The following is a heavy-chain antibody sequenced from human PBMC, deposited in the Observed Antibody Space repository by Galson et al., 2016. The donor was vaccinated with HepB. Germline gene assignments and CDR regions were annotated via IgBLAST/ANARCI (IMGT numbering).Heavy chain of an antibody. CDR3: ARGVTYLYQGDDAPGYHFALDV. J-gene: IGHJ6*02. D-gene: IGHD2-2*01. CDR1: GFTFNNYA. CDR2: MSFDGINT. Sequence: SLRLSCAASGFTFNNYAMHWVRQAPGKGLEWVAVMSFDGINTYYGDSMKGRFTISRDSSQNTLYLQMNSLRADDTAVYYCARGVTYLYQGDDAPGYHFALDVWGHGTTVIVSS. V-gene: IGHV3-33*01.